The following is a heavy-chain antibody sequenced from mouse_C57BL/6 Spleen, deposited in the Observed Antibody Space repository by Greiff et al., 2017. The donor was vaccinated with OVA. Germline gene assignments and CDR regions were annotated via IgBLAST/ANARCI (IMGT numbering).Heavy chain of an antibody. CDR1: GYTFTSYG. Sequence: VKVVESGAELARPGASVKLSCKASGYTFTSYGISWVKQRTGQGLEWIGEIYPRSGNTYYNEKFKGKATLTADKSSSTAYMELRSLTSEDSAVYFCAREGSYYFDYWGQGTTLTVSS. J-gene: IGHJ2*01. V-gene: IGHV1-81*01. D-gene: IGHD1-1*02. CDR2: IYPRSGNT. CDR3: AREGSYYFDY.